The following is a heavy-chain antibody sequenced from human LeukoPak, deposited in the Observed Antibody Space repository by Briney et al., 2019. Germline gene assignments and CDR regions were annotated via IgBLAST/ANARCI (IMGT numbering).Heavy chain of an antibody. CDR3: AIRGDYYISTTVAGNY. J-gene: IGHJ4*02. Sequence: PGESLTLSCAASGFTFSSYAMSWVRQAPGKGLEWVSAISGSGGNTYYTDSVKGRFTIPRDNSKNTLYLQMNSLSAEDTAAYYSAIRGDYYISTTVAGNYWGQGTLVTVSS. V-gene: IGHV3-23*01. CDR1: GFTFSSYA. D-gene: IGHD3-9*01. CDR2: ISGSGGNT.